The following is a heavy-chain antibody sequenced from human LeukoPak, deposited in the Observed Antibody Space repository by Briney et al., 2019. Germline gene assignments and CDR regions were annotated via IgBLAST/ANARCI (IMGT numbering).Heavy chain of an antibody. CDR3: ARHASVDGNWPRPLDY. Sequence: SQTLSLTCTVSGGSISSSPYYWGWIRQPPGKGLEWIGNIYYSGSTYYNPSLKTRVTISVDTSKNQFSLKLTSVTAADTAVYYCARHASVDGNWPRPLDYWGQGSLVTVSS. CDR2: IYYSGST. J-gene: IGHJ4*02. D-gene: IGHD6-19*01. V-gene: IGHV4-39*01. CDR1: GGSISSSPYY.